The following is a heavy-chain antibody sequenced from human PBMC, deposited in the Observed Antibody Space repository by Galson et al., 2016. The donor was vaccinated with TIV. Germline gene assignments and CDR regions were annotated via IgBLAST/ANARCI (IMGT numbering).Heavy chain of an antibody. CDR2: ISSDGSSA. Sequence: SLRLSCAASGFILSNYWMHWVRQIPGKGLEWVSRISSDGSSAAYADSVKGRFTISRDNSKNTVYLQMNGLRAEDTALYCCAKDSTTTLYYMDVWGKGTTVTVSS. D-gene: IGHD4-17*01. CDR1: GFILSNYW. CDR3: AKDSTTTLYYMDV. J-gene: IGHJ6*03. V-gene: IGHV3-74*01.